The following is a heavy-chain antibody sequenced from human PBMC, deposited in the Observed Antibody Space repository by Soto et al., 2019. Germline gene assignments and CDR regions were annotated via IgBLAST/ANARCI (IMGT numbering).Heavy chain of an antibody. CDR1: GYTFTSYG. CDR2: ISAYNGNT. J-gene: IGHJ4*02. Sequence: ASVKVSCKASGYTFTSYGISWVRQAPGQGLEWMGWISAYNGNTNYAQKLQGRVTMTTDTSTSTAYMELRSLRSDDTAVYYCARANDFWRGYPGFDYWGQGTLVTVSS. CDR3: ARANDFWRGYPGFDY. V-gene: IGHV1-18*01. D-gene: IGHD3-3*01.